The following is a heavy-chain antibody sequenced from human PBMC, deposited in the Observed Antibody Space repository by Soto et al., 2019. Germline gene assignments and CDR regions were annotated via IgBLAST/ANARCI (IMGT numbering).Heavy chain of an antibody. Sequence: ASVKVSCKASGGTFSSYTISLVRQAPGQGLEWMGRIIPILGIANYAQKFQGRVTITADKSTSTAYMELSSLRSEDTAVYYCARELRFSNQYYYYYMDVWGKGTTVTVSS. V-gene: IGHV1-69*04. D-gene: IGHD5-12*01. CDR1: GGTFSSYT. J-gene: IGHJ6*03. CDR3: ARELRFSNQYYYYYMDV. CDR2: IIPILGIA.